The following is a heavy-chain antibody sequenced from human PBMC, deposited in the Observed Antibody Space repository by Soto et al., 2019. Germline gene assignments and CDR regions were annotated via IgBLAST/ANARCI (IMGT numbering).Heavy chain of an antibody. CDR2: IYHSGST. CDR1: SGSISSSNW. D-gene: IGHD3-16*02. CDR3: ARRRGSGQHYDYIWGSYRETYYFDY. V-gene: IGHV4-4*02. Sequence: SETLSLTCAVSSGSISSSNWWSCVRQPPGKGLEWIGEIYHSGSTNYNPSLKSRVTISVDKSKNQFSLMLSSVTAADTAVYYCARRRGSGQHYDYIWGSYRETYYFDYWGQGTLVTVSS. J-gene: IGHJ4*02.